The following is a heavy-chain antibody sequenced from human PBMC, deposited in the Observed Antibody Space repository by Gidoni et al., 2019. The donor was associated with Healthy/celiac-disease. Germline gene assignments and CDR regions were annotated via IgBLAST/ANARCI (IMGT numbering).Heavy chain of an antibody. D-gene: IGHD6-19*01. J-gene: IGHJ6*02. CDR1: VLSLSNALIG. Sequence: QVTLKESGPVLVKPTETLTLTCTSSVLSLSNALIGVSWIRQPPGKALEWLAHIFSHDEKSYSTSLKSRLTISKDTSKSQVVLTMTNMDPVDTATYYCARTGLAVAGYYYYYGMDVWGQGTTVTVSS. V-gene: IGHV2-26*03. CDR2: IFSHDEK. CDR3: ARTGLAVAGYYYYYGMDV.